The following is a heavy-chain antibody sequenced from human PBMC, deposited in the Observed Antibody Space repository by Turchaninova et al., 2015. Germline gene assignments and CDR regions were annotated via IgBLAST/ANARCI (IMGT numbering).Heavy chain of an antibody. J-gene: IGHJ1*01. D-gene: IGHD3-3*01. CDR2: IYWDDDK. CDR3: XHALRPTSSXEYFXX. V-gene: IGHV2-5*02. Sequence: QITLKESGPTLVKPTQTLTLTCTFSGFSLSPSGVGVGWIRQPPVKALEWLAHIYWDDDKRSSPSLQSRLTITKAPSKXPVVLXXTSXXXMDTATYXXXHALRPTSSXEYFXXWGQGTLVTXSS. CDR1: GFSLSPSGVG.